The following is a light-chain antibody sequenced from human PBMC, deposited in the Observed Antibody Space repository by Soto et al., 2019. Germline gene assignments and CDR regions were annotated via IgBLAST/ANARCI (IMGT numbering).Light chain of an antibody. J-gene: IGLJ1*01. CDR1: SNDIGGYNY. CDR3: SSYSSTSTRRL. Sequence: QSVLTKPASLSGSPGQSIAIPCTGTSNDIGGYNYVSWYQQFPGKAPKLIIYDVTNRPSGVSFRFSGSKSGNPASLTISGLQAEDEAGYHCSSYSSTSTRRLFGAGTKVTVL. CDR2: DVT. V-gene: IGLV2-14*03.